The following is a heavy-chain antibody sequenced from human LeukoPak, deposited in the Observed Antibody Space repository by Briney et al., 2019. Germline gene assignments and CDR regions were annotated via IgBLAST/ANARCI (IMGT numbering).Heavy chain of an antibody. CDR1: GFTFSSYW. J-gene: IGHJ4*02. V-gene: IGHV3-7*01. CDR3: ARGSGNYYDTTGSFDH. CDR2: IKQGGSEK. D-gene: IGHD3-22*01. Sequence: GGSLRLSCAASGFTFSSYWMSWVRQAPGKGLEWVANIKQGGSEKYYVDSVKGRFTISRDNSKNTVYPQMNSLRAEDTAVYNCARGSGNYYDTTGSFDHWGQGTLVTVSS.